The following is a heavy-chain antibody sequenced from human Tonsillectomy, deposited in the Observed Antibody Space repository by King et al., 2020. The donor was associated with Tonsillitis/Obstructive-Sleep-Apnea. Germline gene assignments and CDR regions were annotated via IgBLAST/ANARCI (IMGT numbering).Heavy chain of an antibody. CDR3: ARRGRGSCTNGVCPQLSRHLNYYYYYMDV. V-gene: IGHV4-34*01. CDR1: GGSFSGYY. D-gene: IGHD2-8*01. Sequence: QVQLPQWGAGLLKPSETLSLTCAVYGGSFSGYYWSWIRQPPGKGLEWIGEINHSGSTNYNPSLKSRVTISVDTSKNQFSLKLSSVTAADTAVYYCARRGRGSCTNGVCPQLSRHLNYYYYYMDVWGKGTTVTVSS. CDR2: INHSGST. J-gene: IGHJ6*03.